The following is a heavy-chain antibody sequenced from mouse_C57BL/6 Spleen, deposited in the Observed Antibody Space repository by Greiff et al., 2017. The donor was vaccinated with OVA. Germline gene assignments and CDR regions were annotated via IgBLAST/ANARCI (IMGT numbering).Heavy chain of an antibody. CDR1: GYTFTTYP. J-gene: IGHJ2*01. CDR3: ARGGYYGSSYWYCFDY. D-gene: IGHD1-1*01. V-gene: IGHV1-47*01. CDR2: FHPYNDDT. Sequence: QVQLQQSGAELVKPGASVKMSCKASGYTFTTYPIEWMKQNHGKSLEWIGNFHPYNDDTKYNEKFKGKATLTVEKSSSTVYLELSRLTSDDSAVYYCARGGYYGSSYWYCFDYWGQGTTLTVSS.